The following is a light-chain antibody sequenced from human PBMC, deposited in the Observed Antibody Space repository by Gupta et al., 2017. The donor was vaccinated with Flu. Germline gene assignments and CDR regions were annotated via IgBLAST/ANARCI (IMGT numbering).Light chain of an antibody. Sequence: QSALTQPASVSGSPGQSITISCTGTSSDVGGYNYVSWYQQHPGKAPKLMRYEVSNRPSGVSTRFSGYKSGTTALRTTSVLPAEDEAYYYCSSSTSSSTLLVFGGGTKLTVL. CDR1: SSDVGGYNY. CDR2: EVS. CDR3: SSSTSSSTLLV. J-gene: IGLJ2*01. V-gene: IGLV2-14*01.